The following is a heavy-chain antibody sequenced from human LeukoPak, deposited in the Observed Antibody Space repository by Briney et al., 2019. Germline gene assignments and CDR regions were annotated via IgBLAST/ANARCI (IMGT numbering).Heavy chain of an antibody. CDR3: ARVGPTKMATVYYFDY. CDR2: IYYSGST. D-gene: IGHD5-24*01. V-gene: IGHV4-59*01. Sequence: SETLSLTCTVSGGSISSYYWSWHRQPPGKGLEWIGYIYYSGSTNYNPSLKSRVTISVDTSKNQFSLKLSSVTAADTAVYYCARVGPTKMATVYYFDYWGQGTLVTVSS. CDR1: GGSISSYY. J-gene: IGHJ4*02.